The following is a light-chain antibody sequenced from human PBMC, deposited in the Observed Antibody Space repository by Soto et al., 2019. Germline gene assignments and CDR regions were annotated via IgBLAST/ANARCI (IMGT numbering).Light chain of an antibody. CDR3: QQYTTYSRT. CDR2: TTS. V-gene: IGKV1-5*03. CDR1: QSISPW. Sequence: DIQMTQSPSTLSASVGDRVTITCRASQSISPWLAWYQQRPGKAPKVLMYTTSTLQAGVPSRFSGSGYGTEFNLTISSLQPDDFATYYCQQYTTYSRTFGQGTKVEI. J-gene: IGKJ1*01.